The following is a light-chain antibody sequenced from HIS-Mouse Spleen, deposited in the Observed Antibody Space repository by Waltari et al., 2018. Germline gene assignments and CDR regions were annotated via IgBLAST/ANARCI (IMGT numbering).Light chain of an antibody. J-gene: IGLJ1*01. CDR3: CSYAGSSTYV. CDR2: EGS. V-gene: IGLV2-23*01. Sequence: QSALTQPASVSGSPGQSITIPCTGTSRHVGSYNLVSWYQQHPGKAPKLMIYEGSKRPSGVSNRFSGSKSGNTASLTISGLQAEDEADYYCCSYAGSSTYVFGTGTKVTVL. CDR1: SRHVGSYNL.